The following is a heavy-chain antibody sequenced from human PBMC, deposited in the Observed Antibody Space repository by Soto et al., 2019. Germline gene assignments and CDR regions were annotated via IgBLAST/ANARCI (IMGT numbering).Heavy chain of an antibody. J-gene: IGHJ6*02. D-gene: IGHD2-15*01. CDR2: IRSKANSYAT. CDR1: GFTFSGSA. CDR3: TRRPSYWVGGMDV. Sequence: GGSLRLSCAASGFTFSGSAMHWVRQASGKGLEWVGRIRSKANSYATAYAASVKGRFTISRDDSKNTAYLQMNSLKTEDTAVYYCTRRPSYWVGGMDVWGQGTTVTVSS. V-gene: IGHV3-73*01.